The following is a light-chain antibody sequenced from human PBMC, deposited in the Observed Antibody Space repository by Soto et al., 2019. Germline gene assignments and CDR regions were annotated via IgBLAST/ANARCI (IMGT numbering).Light chain of an antibody. V-gene: IGKV1-5*01. CDR3: QQYNSDSIT. CDR2: DGS. CDR1: QSISSR. Sequence: DIQMTQSPSTLSASVGERVTITCRASQSISSRLAWYQQKPGKAPKLLIYDGSSLETGVPSRFSGSGSGTEFALTISSLQPDDFATYYCQQYNSDSITFGQGTKLEIK. J-gene: IGKJ2*01.